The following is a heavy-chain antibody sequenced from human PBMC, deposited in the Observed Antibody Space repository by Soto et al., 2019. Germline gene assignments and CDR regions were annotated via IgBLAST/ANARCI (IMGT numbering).Heavy chain of an antibody. CDR3: ARATPYSYYGMVV. CDR2: VSYIGST. J-gene: IGHJ6*02. Sequence: QVQLQESGPRLVKPSQTLSLTCTVSGGSISTGGDYCSWIRQHPRKVLEWIGYVSYIGSTYYNPSQISRVTSSVDTSKTPFSLKLSSVTAAATAVYYCARATPYSYYGMVVWGQGTTVTVSS. V-gene: IGHV4-31*03. CDR1: GGSISTGGDY. D-gene: IGHD2-15*01.